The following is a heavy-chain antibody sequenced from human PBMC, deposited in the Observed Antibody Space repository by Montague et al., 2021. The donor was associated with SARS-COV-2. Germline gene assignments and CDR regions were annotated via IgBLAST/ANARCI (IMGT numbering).Heavy chain of an antibody. V-gene: IGHV4-34*01. D-gene: IGHD3-22*01. CDR1: GGSLSGYY. CDR2: INHSGSI. J-gene: IGHJ3*02. Sequence: SETLSLTCAVYGGSLSGYYWSWIRQPPGKGLEWIGEINHSGSINYNPSLKSRVTISVDTSKNQFSLKLSSVTAADTAVYYCARVPDYYDSSGCYFDAFDIWGQGTMVTVSS. CDR3: ARVPDYYDSSGCYFDAFDI.